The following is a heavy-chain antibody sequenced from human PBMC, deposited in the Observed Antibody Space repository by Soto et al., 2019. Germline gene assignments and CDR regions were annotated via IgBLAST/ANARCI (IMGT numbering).Heavy chain of an antibody. CDR2: IHNSGSA. CDR1: GDSISSGGNS. CDR3: ARGRSGGTFTY. V-gene: IGHV4-30-2*01. J-gene: IGHJ4*02. D-gene: IGHD1-1*01. Sequence: QLQLQESGSGLVKPSQTLSLTCAVSGDSISSGGNSWSWIRQPPGKGLEWIGYIHNSGSAYNNPSLKSRVAILVDRSKNQFSLNLSSVTAADTAVYFCARGRSGGTFTYWGQGTLVTVSS.